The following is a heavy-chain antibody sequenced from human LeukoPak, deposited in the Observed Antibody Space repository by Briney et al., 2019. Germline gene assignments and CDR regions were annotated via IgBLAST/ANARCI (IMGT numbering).Heavy chain of an antibody. Sequence: GGSLRLSCATSGFTFGDYTMHWVRQAPGKGLEWGSLISWDITTTYYADSVQGRFTISRDNSRNSLYLQMNSLRTEDTALYYCAKDTGAVAGTMDSWGQGTLVIVSS. CDR1: GFTFGDYT. J-gene: IGHJ4*02. D-gene: IGHD6-19*01. V-gene: IGHV3-43*01. CDR3: AKDTGAVAGTMDS. CDR2: ISWDITTT.